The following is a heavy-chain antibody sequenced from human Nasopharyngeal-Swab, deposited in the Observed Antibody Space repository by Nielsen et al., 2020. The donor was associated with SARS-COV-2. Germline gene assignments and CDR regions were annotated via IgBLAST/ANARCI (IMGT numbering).Heavy chain of an antibody. CDR3: ARVHRYYDFWSGYYTGSRGMDV. J-gene: IGHJ6*02. CDR2: IKQDGSEK. Sequence: RQAPGKGLEWGANIKQDGSEKYYVDSVKGRFTISRDNAKNSLYLQMNSLRAEDTAVYYCARVHRYYDFWSGYYTGSRGMDVWGQGTTVTVSS. V-gene: IGHV3-7*01. D-gene: IGHD3-3*01.